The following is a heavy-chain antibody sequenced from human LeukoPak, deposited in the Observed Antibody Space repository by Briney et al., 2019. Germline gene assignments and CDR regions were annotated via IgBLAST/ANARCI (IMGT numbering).Heavy chain of an antibody. CDR2: IYYRGST. J-gene: IGHJ5*02. D-gene: IGHD3-10*01. Sequence: SETLSLTCTVSVGSISSGDYYRSWIRQPPGKGLEWIGYIYYRGSTYYNPALKSRIIISVDTSKNQFSLKLSSVTAADTAVYYCARAGKGSIAVPFHPWGQGPLVPVSS. V-gene: IGHV4-30-4*08. CDR1: VGSISSGDYY. CDR3: ARAGKGSIAVPFHP.